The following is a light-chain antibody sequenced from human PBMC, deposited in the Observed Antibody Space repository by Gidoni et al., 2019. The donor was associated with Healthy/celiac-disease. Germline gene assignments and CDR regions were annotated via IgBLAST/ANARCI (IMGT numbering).Light chain of an antibody. J-gene: IGLJ1*01. CDR2: GKN. V-gene: IGLV3-19*01. Sequence: SSELTQDPAVSVDLGQTVRITCQGDSLRSYYASWYQQKPGQAPVLVIYGKNNRPSGIPDRFSGSSSGNTASLTITWAQAEDEADYYCNSRDSSGNHYVFGTGTKVTVL. CDR3: NSRDSSGNHYV. CDR1: SLRSYY.